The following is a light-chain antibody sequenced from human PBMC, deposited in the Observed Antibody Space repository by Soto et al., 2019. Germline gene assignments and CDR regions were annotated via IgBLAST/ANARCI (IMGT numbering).Light chain of an antibody. V-gene: IGLV2-8*01. CDR3: SSYAGSDNVV. Sequence: QSALTQPPSASGSPGQSVTISCTGTSSDVGGYDYVSWYQQHPGKAPKLMIYAVSQRPSGVPDRFSGSKSGNTASLTVSGLQAEYAAHDYCSSYAGSDNVVFGGGTKLTVL. CDR2: AVS. J-gene: IGLJ2*01. CDR1: SSDVGGYDY.